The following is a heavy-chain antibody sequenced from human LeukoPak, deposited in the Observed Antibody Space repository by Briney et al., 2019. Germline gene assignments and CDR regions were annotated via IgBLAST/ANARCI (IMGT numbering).Heavy chain of an antibody. CDR2: ISPDGSDS. Sequence: GGSLRLSCAASGFTPTSFGMHWVRQVPGESLVWVTRISPDGSDSNYADPVKGRFTISRDNAKNTLYLQMNSLRDEDTAVYYCARGVSGNYGRFESWGQGTLVIVSS. V-gene: IGHV3-74*01. D-gene: IGHD1-26*01. CDR1: GFTPTSFG. CDR3: ARGVSGNYGRFES. J-gene: IGHJ4*02.